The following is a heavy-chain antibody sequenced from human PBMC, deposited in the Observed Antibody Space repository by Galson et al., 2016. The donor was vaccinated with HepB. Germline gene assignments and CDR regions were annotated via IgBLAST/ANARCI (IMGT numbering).Heavy chain of an antibody. CDR3: ARDEKGDYYYGMDV. CDR2: IGSGAATT. Sequence: SLRLSCAPSGFTFSNYAMSWVRQAPGKGLEWVSAIGSGAATTYYADSVKGRFTISRDNSKNMLYLQMNSLRAEDTAVYFCARDEKGDYYYGMDVWGQGTTVTVSS. V-gene: IGHV3-23*01. J-gene: IGHJ6*02. CDR1: GFTFSNYA.